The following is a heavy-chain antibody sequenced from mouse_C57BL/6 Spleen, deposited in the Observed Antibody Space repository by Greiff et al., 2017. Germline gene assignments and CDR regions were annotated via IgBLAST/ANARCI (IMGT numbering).Heavy chain of an antibody. D-gene: IGHD1-1*01. J-gene: IGHJ4*01. CDR1: GFTFNTYA. CDR2: LSSKSSNSAT. V-gene: IGHV10-3*01. CDR3: VRDYGSTFYYAMDY. Sequence: VHLKESGGGLVQPKGSLKLSCAASGFTFNTYALHWVRQAPGKGLAWVARLSSKSSNSATFYADSVKNRFTISRDDSQSMLYLQMNNLKTEDTAMYYCVRDYGSTFYYAMDYWGQGTSVTVSS.